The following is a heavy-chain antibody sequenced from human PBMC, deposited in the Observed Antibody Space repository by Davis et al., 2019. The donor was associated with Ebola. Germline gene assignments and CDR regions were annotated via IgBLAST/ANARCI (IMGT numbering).Heavy chain of an antibody. D-gene: IGHD2-8*01. J-gene: IGHJ4*02. CDR3: AKGGGRRIYCTNGVCPLFDY. Sequence: GESLKISCAASGFTFSSYAMHWVRQAPGKGLEWVAVISYDGSNKYYADSVKGRFTISRDNSKNTLYLQMNSLRAEDTAVYYCAKGGGRRIYCTNGVCPLFDYWGQGTLVTVSS. CDR2: ISYDGSNK. V-gene: IGHV3-30-3*01. CDR1: GFTFSSYA.